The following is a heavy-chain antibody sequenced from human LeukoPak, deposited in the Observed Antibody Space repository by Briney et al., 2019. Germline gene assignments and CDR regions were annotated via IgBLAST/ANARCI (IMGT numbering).Heavy chain of an antibody. Sequence: GGSLRLSCAASGFTFSSYWMTWVRQAPGKGLEWVANIKEDGSAKFYADSVKGRFTISRDNAKKSLYLQMDSPRVEDTALYYCATTDNAIAGPYWGQGSLVTVSS. J-gene: IGHJ4*02. CDR3: ATTDNAIAGPY. CDR2: IKEDGSAK. CDR1: GFTFSSYW. D-gene: IGHD2-15*01. V-gene: IGHV3-7*01.